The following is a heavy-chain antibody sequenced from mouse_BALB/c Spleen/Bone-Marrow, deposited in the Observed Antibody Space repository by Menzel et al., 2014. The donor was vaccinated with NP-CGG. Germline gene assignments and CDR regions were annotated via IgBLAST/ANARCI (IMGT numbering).Heavy chain of an antibody. CDR2: IHPNNGGS. Sequence: VHVKQSGPELVKPGASVKISCKTSGYTFTEYTMHWVKQSHGKSLEWIGGIHPNNGGSSYNQKFKGKATLTVDKSSSTAYMELRNLTSEDSAVYYCAALYGIVLDYWGQGTTLTVSS. J-gene: IGHJ2*01. CDR1: GYTFTEYT. D-gene: IGHD2-1*01. CDR3: AALYGIVLDY. V-gene: IGHV1-18*01.